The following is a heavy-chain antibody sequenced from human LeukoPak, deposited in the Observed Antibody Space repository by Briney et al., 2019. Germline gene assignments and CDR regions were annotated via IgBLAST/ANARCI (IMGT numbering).Heavy chain of an antibody. CDR2: IYYSGST. CDR3: ARGKAESSYYMDV. D-gene: IGHD6-13*01. Sequence: TSETLSLTCTVSGGSISSSSYYWGWIRQPPGKGLEWIGSIYYSGSTYYNPSLKSRVTISVDTSKNQFSLKLSSVTAADTAVYYCARGKAESSYYMDVWGKGTTVTVSS. CDR1: GGSISSSSYY. V-gene: IGHV4-39*07. J-gene: IGHJ6*03.